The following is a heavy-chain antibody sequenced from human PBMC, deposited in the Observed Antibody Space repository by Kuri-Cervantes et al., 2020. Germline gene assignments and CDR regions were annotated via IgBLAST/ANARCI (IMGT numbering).Heavy chain of an antibody. V-gene: IGHV4-38-2*01. J-gene: IGHJ4*02. CDR2: IYHSGST. CDR3: ASWDSSSWYRYFDY. Sequence: SETLSLTCDVSGYSISSGYYWGWIRQPPGKGLEWIGTIYHSGSTYYNPSLKSRVTISVDTSKNQFSLKLSSVTAADTAVYYCASWDSSSWYRYFDYWGQGILVTVSS. D-gene: IGHD6-13*01. CDR1: GYSISSGYY.